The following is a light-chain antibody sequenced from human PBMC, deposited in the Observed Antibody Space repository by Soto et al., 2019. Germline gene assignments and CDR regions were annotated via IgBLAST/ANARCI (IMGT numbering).Light chain of an antibody. Sequence: EIVLTQAPGPLSLSPGERATLSCRASQSVSSSYLAWYQQKPGXAPXXLIYGASSRATGIPDRFSASGSGTDFTLPISRLEPEDFAVDDCQQYGSHGAFGQGTKVDIK. V-gene: IGKV3-20*01. J-gene: IGKJ1*01. CDR3: QQYGSHGA. CDR1: QSVSSSY. CDR2: GAS.